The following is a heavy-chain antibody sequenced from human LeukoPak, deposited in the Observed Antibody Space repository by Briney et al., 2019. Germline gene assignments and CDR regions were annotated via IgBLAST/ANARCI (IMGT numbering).Heavy chain of an antibody. D-gene: IGHD5-18*01. CDR2: IWYDGGNK. Sequence: GGSLRLSCAASGFTFSSHSMNWVRQAPGRGLEWVAVIWYDGGNKYYADSVKGRFTISRDNSKNTLYLQMNSLRAEDTAVYYCARDQLPGYSYGSHADYWGQGTLVTVSS. V-gene: IGHV3-33*08. J-gene: IGHJ4*02. CDR3: ARDQLPGYSYGSHADY. CDR1: GFTFSSHS.